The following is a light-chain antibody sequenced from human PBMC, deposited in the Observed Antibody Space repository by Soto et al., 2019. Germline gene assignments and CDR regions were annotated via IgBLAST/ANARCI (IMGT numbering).Light chain of an antibody. J-gene: IGLJ1*01. CDR3: GSYTSTMANF. Sequence: QSALTQPASVSGSPGQSITISCTGTSSDVGGFNSVSWYQLRPGTAPKLILYDVVDRPAGVSYRFSGSKSGNTASLTISGLQAADEADYFCGSYTSTMANFFGSVTKLTLL. CDR1: SSDVGGFNS. CDR2: DVV. V-gene: IGLV2-14*03.